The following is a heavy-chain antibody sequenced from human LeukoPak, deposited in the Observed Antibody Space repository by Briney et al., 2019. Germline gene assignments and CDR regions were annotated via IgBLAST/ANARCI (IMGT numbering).Heavy chain of an antibody. J-gene: IGHJ4*02. CDR1: VGSINSGNW. CDR2: IYHNGTP. V-gene: IGHV4-4*02. D-gene: IGHD5-24*01. CDR3: ARHLVIVNGYIRY. Sequence: SGTLSLTCAVSVGSINSGNWWSWVRQSPGKGLKWIGEIYHNGTPNYNPSLKSRVTISADTFKNHFSLKMTSVTAADTAVYYCARHLVIVNGYIRYWGQGTLVTVSS.